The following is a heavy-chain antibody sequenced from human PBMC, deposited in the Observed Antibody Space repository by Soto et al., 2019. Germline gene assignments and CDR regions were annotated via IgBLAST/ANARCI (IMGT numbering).Heavy chain of an antibody. D-gene: IGHD1-1*01. V-gene: IGHV3-30-3*01. CDR3: ARVDWNDVVDY. CDR2: ISYDGSNK. CDR1: GFTFSSYA. Sequence: GGSLRLSCAASGFTFSSYAIHWVRQAPGKGLEWVAVISYDGSNKYYADSVKGRFTISRDNAKNSLYLQMNSLRAEDTAVYYCARVDWNDVVDYWGQGTLVTVSS. J-gene: IGHJ4*02.